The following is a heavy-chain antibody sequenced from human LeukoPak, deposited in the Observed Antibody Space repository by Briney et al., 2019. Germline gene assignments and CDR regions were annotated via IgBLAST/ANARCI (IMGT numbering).Heavy chain of an antibody. CDR1: GGTFSSYA. CDR2: IIPIFGTA. V-gene: IGHV1-69*01. CDR3: AAISTPTTRRAYHFDS. D-gene: IGHD5-12*01. J-gene: IGHJ4*02. Sequence: ASVKVSCKASGGTFSSYAISWVRQAPGQGLEWMGGIIPIFGTANYAQKFQGRVTITADESTGTAYMELSSLTSDDTAVYYCAAISTPTTRRAYHFDSWGQGTLVTVSS.